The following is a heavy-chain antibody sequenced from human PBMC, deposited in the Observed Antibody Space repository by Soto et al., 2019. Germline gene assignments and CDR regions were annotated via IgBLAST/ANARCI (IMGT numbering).Heavy chain of an antibody. D-gene: IGHD3-3*01. J-gene: IGHJ4*02. CDR3: ASGAQDFWSGPFDY. Sequence: PSETLSLTCTLSAGSISNYYCNWIRQPAGKGLEWIGRIATSGSTNYNPSLKSRVTMLGDTSEQWFYLKLRSVTAADPALYYWASGAQDFWSGPFDYWGRGALVTVSS. V-gene: IGHV4-4*07. CDR1: AGSISNYY. CDR2: IATSGST.